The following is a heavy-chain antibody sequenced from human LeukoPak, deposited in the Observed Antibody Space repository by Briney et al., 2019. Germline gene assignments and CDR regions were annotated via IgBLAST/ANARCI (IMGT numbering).Heavy chain of an antibody. J-gene: IGHJ4*02. Sequence: PGGSLRLSCAASGFTFSSYNMNWVRQAPGKGLEWVSSISTTSDYIYYADSLKGRFTISRDNAKNSLYLQMNSLRAEDTAVYYCARDMVRGVINSGSDCWGQGTLVTVSS. CDR2: ISTTSDYI. D-gene: IGHD3-10*01. CDR1: GFTFSSYN. CDR3: ARDMVRGVINSGSDC. V-gene: IGHV3-21*04.